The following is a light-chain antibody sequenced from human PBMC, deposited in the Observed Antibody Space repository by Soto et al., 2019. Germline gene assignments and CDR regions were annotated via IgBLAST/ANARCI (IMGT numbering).Light chain of an antibody. CDR2: GAS. J-gene: IGKJ1*01. CDR3: QQYGSAPPWP. V-gene: IGKV3-20*01. Sequence: DIVLTQSPGTMSLSPGERATLSCRASQSVSRSYLAWYQQKPGQDPRLLIYGASSRVTGIPDRCSGSGSGTDFPLTISRLEPEDFAVYYCQQYGSAPPWPFGQGTKVEIK. CDR1: QSVSRSY.